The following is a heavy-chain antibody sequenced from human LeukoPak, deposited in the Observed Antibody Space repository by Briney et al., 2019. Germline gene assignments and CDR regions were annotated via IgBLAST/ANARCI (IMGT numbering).Heavy chain of an antibody. CDR3: ARVSPYCSSTSCKLYYFDY. Sequence: SETLSLTCTVSGYSISSGYYRGWIRQPPGKGLEWIGSIYHSGSTYYNPSLKSRVTISVDTSKNQFSLKLSSVTAADTAVYYCARVSPYCSSTSCKLYYFDYWGQGTLVTVSS. D-gene: IGHD2-2*01. J-gene: IGHJ4*02. V-gene: IGHV4-38-2*02. CDR1: GYSISSGYY. CDR2: IYHSGST.